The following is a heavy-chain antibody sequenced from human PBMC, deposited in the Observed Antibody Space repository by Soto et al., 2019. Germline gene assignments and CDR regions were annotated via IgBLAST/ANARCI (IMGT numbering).Heavy chain of an antibody. CDR3: ARDGGVGSSSQYYYGMDV. CDR1: GFTFSSYA. D-gene: IGHD6-13*01. V-gene: IGHV3-30-3*01. CDR2: ISYDGSNK. Sequence: HPGGSLRLSCAASGFTFSSYAMHWVRQAPGKGLEWVAVISYDGSNKYYADSVKGRFTISRDNSKNTLYLQMNSLRAEDTAVYYCARDGGVGSSSQYYYGMDVWGQGTTVTVSS. J-gene: IGHJ6*02.